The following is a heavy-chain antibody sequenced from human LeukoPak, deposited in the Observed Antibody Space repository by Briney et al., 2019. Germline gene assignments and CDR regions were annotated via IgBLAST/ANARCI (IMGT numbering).Heavy chain of an antibody. CDR1: GSKFEGYA. CDR3: VKDDFCPECAFDV. V-gene: IGHV3-43*02. Sequence: GGSLRLSCAASGSKFEGYAMHWVRQRPGKGLEWVSLISGDGGNTYYADSVKGRFTISRDNSKNSLYLQMKSLRTEDTALYYCVKDDFCPECAFDVWGQGTMVTVSS. CDR2: ISGDGGNT. J-gene: IGHJ3*01. D-gene: IGHD3-3*01.